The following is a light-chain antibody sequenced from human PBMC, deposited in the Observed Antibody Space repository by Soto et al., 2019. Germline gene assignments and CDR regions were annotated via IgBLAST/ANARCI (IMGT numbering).Light chain of an antibody. CDR1: QSIGRN. CDR3: QQSYNTPWT. CDR2: AAS. J-gene: IGKJ1*01. Sequence: DIQMTQSPSSLSASVRDRVTITCRSSQSIGRNLNWYLQKPGKAPKLLVYAASHLQSGVPSRFSGGGSETAFTLAISSLQPEDSATYYCQQSYNTPWTFGQGTKVDIK. V-gene: IGKV1-39*01.